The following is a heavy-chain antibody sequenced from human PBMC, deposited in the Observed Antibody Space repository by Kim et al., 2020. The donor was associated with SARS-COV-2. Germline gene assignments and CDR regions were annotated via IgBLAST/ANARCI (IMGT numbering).Heavy chain of an antibody. J-gene: IGHJ6*02. CDR3: AGEWTDAYYYYGMAV. CDR2: ISGSSRTV. D-gene: IGHD5-12*01. Sequence: GGSLRLSCVASGFTFSAYSMNWVRQAPGVGLEWLSYISGSSRTVSYADSVKGRFTVSRDNANGSLFLQMDSLSAEDTAVYYCAGEWTDAYYYYGMAVWGQGTTVTVSS. CDR1: GFTFSAYS. V-gene: IGHV3-48*04.